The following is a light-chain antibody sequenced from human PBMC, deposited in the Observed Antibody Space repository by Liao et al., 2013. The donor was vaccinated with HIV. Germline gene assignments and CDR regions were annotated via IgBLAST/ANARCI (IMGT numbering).Light chain of an antibody. CDR1: NIGGKS. V-gene: IGLV3-21*01. J-gene: IGLJ2*01. Sequence: SYELTQPPSVSVAPGKTATITCGGNNIGGKSVHWYQQRPGQAPLLVIYYDNDRPSGIPERFSGSNSGNTATLTISGTQAMDEADYYCQAWDLSTYVVFGGGTKLTVL. CDR3: QAWDLSTYVV. CDR2: YDN.